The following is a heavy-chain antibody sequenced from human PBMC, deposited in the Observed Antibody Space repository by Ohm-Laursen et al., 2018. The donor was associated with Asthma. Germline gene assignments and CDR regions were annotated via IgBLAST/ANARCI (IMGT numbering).Heavy chain of an antibody. CDR1: GFTFRSYA. V-gene: IGHV3-30-3*01. CDR3: ARDSSDYYDSSGYPLFDY. D-gene: IGHD3-22*01. J-gene: IGHJ4*02. Sequence: SLRLSCTASGFTFRSYAMHWVRQAPGKGLEWVAVGGSYYDGGLKYYADSVNGRFTVSRDNSKNTVYLQMNSLRAEDTAVYYCARDSSDYYDSSGYPLFDYWGQGALVTVSS. CDR2: GGSYYDGGLK.